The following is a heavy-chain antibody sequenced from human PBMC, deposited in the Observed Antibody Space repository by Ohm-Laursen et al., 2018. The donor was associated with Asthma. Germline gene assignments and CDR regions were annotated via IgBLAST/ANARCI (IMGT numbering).Heavy chain of an antibody. D-gene: IGHD4-23*01. V-gene: IGHV3-53*01. CDR2: IYSGGST. CDR3: AGVYGGNGFDP. J-gene: IGHJ5*02. CDR1: GFNFNSSA. Sequence: GSLRLSCTASGFNFNSSAMHWVRQAPGKGLEWVSVIYSGGSTYYADSVKGRFTISRDNSKNTLYLQMNSLRAEDTAVYYCAGVYGGNGFDPWGQGTLVTVSS.